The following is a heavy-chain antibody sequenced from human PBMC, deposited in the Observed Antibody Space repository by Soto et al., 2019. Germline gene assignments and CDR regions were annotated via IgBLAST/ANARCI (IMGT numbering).Heavy chain of an antibody. V-gene: IGHV1-8*01. CDR1: GFTFTNYD. CDR3: ARGAETTTVTPGY. D-gene: IGHD4-17*01. CDR2: MNPNSGNT. Sequence: ASVKVSCKASGFTFTNYDINWVRQATGQGLEWTGWMNPNSGNTGYAQKFQGRVTMTRNTSISTAYMELSSLRSEDTAVYYCARGAETTTVTPGYWGQGTLVTVSS. J-gene: IGHJ4*02.